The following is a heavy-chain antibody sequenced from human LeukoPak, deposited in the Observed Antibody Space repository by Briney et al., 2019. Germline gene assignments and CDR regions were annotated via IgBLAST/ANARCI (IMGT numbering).Heavy chain of an antibody. CDR1: GGSVSSGSYY. Sequence: SETLSLTCTVSGGSVSSGSYYWSWIRQHPGKGLEWIGYIYYSGSTYYNPSLKSRVTISVDTSKNQFSLKLSSVTAADTAVYYCASTVGGYSYTWGQGTLVTVSS. J-gene: IGHJ4*02. CDR3: ASTVGGYSYT. D-gene: IGHD5-18*01. CDR2: IYYSGST. V-gene: IGHV4-31*03.